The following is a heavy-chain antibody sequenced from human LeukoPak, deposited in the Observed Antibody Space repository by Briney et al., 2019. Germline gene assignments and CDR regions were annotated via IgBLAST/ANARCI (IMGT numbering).Heavy chain of an antibody. CDR1: GFTFSSYA. CDR2: ISGSGGST. V-gene: IGHV3-23*01. J-gene: IGHJ5*02. Sequence: PGGSLRLSCAASGFTFSSYAMSWVRQAPGKGLEWVSAISGSGGSTYYADSVKGRLTISRDNSKNTLYLQMNSLRAEDTAVYYCAKGSVDIVAVNWFDPWGQGTLVTVSS. CDR3: AKGSVDIVAVNWFDP. D-gene: IGHD5-12*01.